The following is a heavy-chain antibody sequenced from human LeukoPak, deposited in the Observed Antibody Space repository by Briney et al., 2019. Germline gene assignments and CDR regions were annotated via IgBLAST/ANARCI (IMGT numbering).Heavy chain of an antibody. CDR2: IYYSGST. D-gene: IGHD4-17*01. V-gene: IGHV4-39*01. J-gene: IGHJ4*02. CDR3: ARRLYGDYEIDY. Sequence: SETLSLTCTVSGGSISSSSYYWGWIRQPPGKGLEWIGSIYYSGSTYYNPSLKSRVTISVDTSKNQFSLKLSSVTAADTAVYYCARRLYGDYEIDYWGQGTLVTVSS. CDR1: GGSISSSSYY.